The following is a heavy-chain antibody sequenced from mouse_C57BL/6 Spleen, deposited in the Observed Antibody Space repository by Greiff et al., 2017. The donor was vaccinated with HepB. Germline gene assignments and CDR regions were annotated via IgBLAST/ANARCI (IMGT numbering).Heavy chain of an antibody. CDR3: ARLLYDGYYGGFDY. V-gene: IGHV5-9*01. D-gene: IGHD2-3*01. CDR2: ISGGGGNT. J-gene: IGHJ2*01. Sequence: DVKLVESGGGLVKPGGSLKLSCAASGFTFSSYTMSWVRQTPEKRLEWVATISGGGGNTYYPDSVKGRFTISRDNAKNTLYLQMSSLRSEDTALYYCARLLYDGYYGGFDYWGQGTTLTVSS. CDR1: GFTFSSYT.